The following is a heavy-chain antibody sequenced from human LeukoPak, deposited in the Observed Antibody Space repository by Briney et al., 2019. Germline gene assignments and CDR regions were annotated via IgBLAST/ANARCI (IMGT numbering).Heavy chain of an antibody. CDR3: AREGAAAFDY. Sequence: EASVKVSCKASGYTFIGNYMHWVRQAPGQGLEWMGIINPSGGSTSYAQKFQGRVTMTRDTSTSTVYMELSSLRSEDTAVYYCAREGAAAFDYWGQGTLVTVSS. V-gene: IGHV1-46*01. CDR2: INPSGGST. D-gene: IGHD6-13*01. J-gene: IGHJ4*02. CDR1: GYTFIGNY.